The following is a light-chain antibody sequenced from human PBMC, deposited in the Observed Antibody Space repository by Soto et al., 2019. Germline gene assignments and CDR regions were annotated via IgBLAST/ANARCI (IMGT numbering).Light chain of an antibody. V-gene: IGKV4-1*01. Sequence: DIVMTQSPDSLAVSLGERATINCKSSQSVLHSSNNKNYLAWYQQKPGQPPTLLIYWASTRESGVPDRFSGSGSGTDFTLSVSSLQAEDVAVCDGHQYYSPWTIGQGTKVLIK. CDR3: HQYYSPWT. J-gene: IGKJ1*01. CDR2: WAS. CDR1: QSVLHSSNNKNY.